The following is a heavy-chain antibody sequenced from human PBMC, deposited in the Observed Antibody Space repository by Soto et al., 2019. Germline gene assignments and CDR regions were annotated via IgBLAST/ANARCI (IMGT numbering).Heavy chain of an antibody. CDR3: ARDLAIAAAGTGHHDSFDI. Sequence: ASVKVSCKASGYTFTGYYLHWVRQAPGQGLEWMGWINPNSGGTNYAQKFQGWVTMTRDTSISTAYLELSRLRSDDTAVYYCARDLAIAAAGTGHHDSFDIWGQGTLVTVSS. CDR1: GYTFTGYY. V-gene: IGHV1-2*04. J-gene: IGHJ3*02. CDR2: INPNSGGT. D-gene: IGHD6-13*01.